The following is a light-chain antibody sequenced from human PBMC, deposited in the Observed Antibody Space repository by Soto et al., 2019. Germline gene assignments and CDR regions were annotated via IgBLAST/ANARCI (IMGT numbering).Light chain of an antibody. Sequence: QSALTQPASVSGSPGQSIAISCTGTSSAVGGYNYVSWYQQHPGKAPKLMIYDVTNRPSGVSDRFSGSKSGSTASLTISGLQAEDEADYYCSSYTSGSTRVFGTGTKLTVL. CDR1: SSAVGGYNY. CDR2: DVT. V-gene: IGLV2-14*01. J-gene: IGLJ1*01. CDR3: SSYTSGSTRV.